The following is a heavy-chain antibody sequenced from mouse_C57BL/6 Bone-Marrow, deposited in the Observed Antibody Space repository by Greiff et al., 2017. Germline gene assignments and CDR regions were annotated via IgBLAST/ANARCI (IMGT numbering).Heavy chain of an antibody. V-gene: IGHV1-69*01. CDR2: IDPSDSYT. J-gene: IGHJ1*03. CDR3: AREDYWYFDV. CDR1: GYTFTSYW. Sequence: QVQLQQPGAELVMPGASVKLSCKASGYTFTSYWMHWVKQRPGQGLEWIGEIDPSDSYTNYNQKFKGKSTLTVDKPSSTAYMQLSSLTSEDSAVYYCAREDYWYFDVGGTGTTVTVSS.